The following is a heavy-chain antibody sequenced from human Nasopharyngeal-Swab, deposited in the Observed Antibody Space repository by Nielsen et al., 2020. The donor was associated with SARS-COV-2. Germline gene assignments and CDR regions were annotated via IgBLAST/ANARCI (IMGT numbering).Heavy chain of an antibody. D-gene: IGHD3-9*01. V-gene: IGHV1-46*01. CDR3: ARDRGYFDPLGWFDP. CDR2: INPSGGST. Sequence: ASVQVSCKASGYTFTSYYMHWVRHAPGQGLEWMGIINPSGGSTSYAQKFQGRVTMTRDTSTSTVYMELSSLRSEDTAVYYCARDRGYFDPLGWFDPWGQGTLVTVSS. J-gene: IGHJ5*02. CDR1: GYTFTSYY.